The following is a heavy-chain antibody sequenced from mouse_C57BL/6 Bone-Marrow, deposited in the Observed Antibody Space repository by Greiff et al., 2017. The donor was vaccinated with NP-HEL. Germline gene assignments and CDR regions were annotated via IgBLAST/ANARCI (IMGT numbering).Heavy chain of an antibody. Sequence: EVQVVESGEGLVKPGGSLKLSCAASGFTFSSYAMSWVRQTPEKRLEWVAYISSGGDYIYYADTVKGRFTISRDNARNTLYLQMSSLKSEDTAMYYCTYYDYDGNAMDYWGQGTSVTVSS. CDR2: ISSGGDYI. D-gene: IGHD2-4*01. CDR1: GFTFSSYA. V-gene: IGHV5-9-1*02. J-gene: IGHJ4*01. CDR3: TYYDYDGNAMDY.